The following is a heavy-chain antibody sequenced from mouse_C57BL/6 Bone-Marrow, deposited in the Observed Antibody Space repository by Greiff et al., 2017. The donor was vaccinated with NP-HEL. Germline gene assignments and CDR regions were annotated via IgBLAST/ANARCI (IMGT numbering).Heavy chain of an antibody. J-gene: IGHJ3*01. D-gene: IGHD2-2*01. Sequence: EVQLVESGEGLVKPGGSLKLSCAASGFTFSSYAMSWVRQTPEKRLEWVAYISSGGDYIYYAATVKGRFTISRDTAWHTLYLQMSSLKSEDTARYNWTREPYVYDVAYWGQGTLVTVSA. CDR1: GFTFSSYA. V-gene: IGHV5-9-1*02. CDR2: ISSGGDYI. CDR3: TREPYVYDVAY.